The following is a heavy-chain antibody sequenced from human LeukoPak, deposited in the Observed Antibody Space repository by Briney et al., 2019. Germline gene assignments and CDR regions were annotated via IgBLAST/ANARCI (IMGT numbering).Heavy chain of an antibody. J-gene: IGHJ4*02. Sequence: GASVKVSCKASGGTFSSYAISWVRQAPGQGLEWMGGIIPLFGTANYAQKFQGRVTITTDESTSTAYMELSSLRSEDTAVYYCARVTRLGYCSSTSCYVFDYWGQGTLVTVSS. CDR3: ARVTRLGYCSSTSCYVFDY. CDR2: IIPLFGTA. V-gene: IGHV1-69*05. D-gene: IGHD2-2*01. CDR1: GGTFSSYA.